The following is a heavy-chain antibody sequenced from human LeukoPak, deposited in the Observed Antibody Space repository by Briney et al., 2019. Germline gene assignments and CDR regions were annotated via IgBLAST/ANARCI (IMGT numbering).Heavy chain of an antibody. D-gene: IGHD5-18*01. J-gene: IGHJ6*03. Sequence: SVKVSCKASGGTFSSYAISWVRQAPGQGREGMGRIIPIFGTANYAQKFQGRVTITADKSTSTAYMELSSLRSEDTAVYYCARGELYSYGYHYYYMDVWGKGTTVTVSS. V-gene: IGHV1-69*06. CDR3: ARGELYSYGYHYYYMDV. CDR2: IIPIFGTA. CDR1: GGTFSSYA.